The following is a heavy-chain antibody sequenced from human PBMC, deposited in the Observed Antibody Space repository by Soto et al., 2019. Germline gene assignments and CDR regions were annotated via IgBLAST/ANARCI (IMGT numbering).Heavy chain of an antibody. CDR3: ARVTTVVRTFDY. CDR1: GGSISSSY. D-gene: IGHD4-17*01. J-gene: IGHJ4*02. CDR2: IYYSGST. Sequence: PSETLSLTCTVSGGSISSSYWSWIRQPPGKGLEWIGYIYYSGSTNYNPSLKSRVTISVDTSKNQFSLKLSSVTAADTAVYYCARVTTVVRTFDYWGQGTLVTVSS. V-gene: IGHV4-59*01.